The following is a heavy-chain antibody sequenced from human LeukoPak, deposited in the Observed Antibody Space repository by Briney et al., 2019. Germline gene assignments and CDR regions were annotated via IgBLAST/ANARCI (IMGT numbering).Heavy chain of an antibody. V-gene: IGHV4-59*01. J-gene: IGHJ2*01. D-gene: IGHD3-10*01. CDR2: IYYSGST. Sequence: KASETLSLTCTVSGGSISSYYWSWIRQPAGKGLEWIAYIYYSGSTSYNPSLKSRVTISLDTSKNQFSQKLNSVTAADTAVYYCARLGSASWYFDLWGRGSLVTVSS. CDR3: ARLGSASWYFDL. CDR1: GGSISSYY.